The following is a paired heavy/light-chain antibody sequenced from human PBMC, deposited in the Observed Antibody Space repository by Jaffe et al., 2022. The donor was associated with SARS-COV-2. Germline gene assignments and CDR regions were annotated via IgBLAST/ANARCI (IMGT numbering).Light chain of an antibody. J-gene: IGKJ3*01. CDR3: QQSYSTPGKFT. CDR2: AAS. CDR1: QSISSY. V-gene: IGKV1-39*01. Sequence: DIQMTQSPSSLSASVGDRVTITCRASQSISSYLNWYQQKPGKAPELLINAASSLQRGVPSRFSGSGSRTDFTLTISSLQPEDFATYYCQQSYSTPGKFTFGPGTKVDIK.
Heavy chain of an antibody. CDR2: ISWNSGRV. Sequence: EVQLVESGGGLVQPGRSLRLSCAASGFTFDDYAMHWVRQAPGKGLEWVSGISWNSGRVGYADFVKGRFTISRDNAKNFLYLQMNSLRGEDTAFYYCAKDKVGCSGGSCNVWDYYGMDVWGQGTTVTVSS. V-gene: IGHV3-9*01. J-gene: IGHJ6*02. CDR3: AKDKVGCSGGSCNVWDYYGMDV. CDR1: GFTFDDYA. D-gene: IGHD2-15*01.